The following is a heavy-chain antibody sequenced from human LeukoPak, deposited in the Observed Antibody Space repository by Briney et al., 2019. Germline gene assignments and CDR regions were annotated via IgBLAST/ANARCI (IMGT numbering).Heavy chain of an antibody. CDR2: INPSGGST. V-gene: IGHV1-46*01. CDR3: ARETPSGSYYYYGMDV. CDR1: GYTFTSYY. Sequence: ASVKVSCKASGYTFTSYYMHWVRQAPGQGLEWMGIINPSGGSTSHAQKFQGRVTMTRDTSTSTVYMELSSLRSEDTAVYYCARETPSGSYYYYGMDVWGQGTTVTVSS. J-gene: IGHJ6*02. D-gene: IGHD1-26*01.